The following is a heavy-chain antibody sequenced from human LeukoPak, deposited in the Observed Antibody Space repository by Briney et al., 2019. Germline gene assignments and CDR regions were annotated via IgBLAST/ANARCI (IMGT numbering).Heavy chain of an antibody. CDR2: IYYSGST. CDR1: GGSISSYY. Sequence: PSETLSLTCTVSGGSISSYYWSWIRQPPGKGLEWIGYIYYSGSTNYNPSLKSRVTISVDTSKNQFSLKLSSVTAADTAMYYCARGGDFWSGPGDYYYHMDVWGKGTTVTVSS. J-gene: IGHJ6*03. D-gene: IGHD3-3*01. CDR3: ARGGDFWSGPGDYYYHMDV. V-gene: IGHV4-59*01.